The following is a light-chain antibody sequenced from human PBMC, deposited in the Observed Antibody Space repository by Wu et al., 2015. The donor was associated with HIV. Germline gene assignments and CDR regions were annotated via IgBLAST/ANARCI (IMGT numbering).Light chain of an antibody. V-gene: IGKV1-NL1*01. CDR2: AAS. CDR3: QQYNHWPPT. J-gene: IGKJ3*01. CDR1: QGISNS. Sequence: DIQMTQSPSSLSASVGDRVTITCRASQGISNSLAWYQQKPGKAPKLLLYAASRLESGVPSRFSGSGSGTDYTLTISSLQPEDFAIHFCQQYNHWPPTFGPGTKVDIK.